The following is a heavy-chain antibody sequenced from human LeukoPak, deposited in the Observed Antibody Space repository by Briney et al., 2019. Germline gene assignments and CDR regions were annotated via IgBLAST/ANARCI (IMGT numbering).Heavy chain of an antibody. J-gene: IGHJ4*02. Sequence: GGSLRLSCAASGFIFSSYGMHWVRQAPGKGLEWVAVIWYDGTKKYYADSVSGRFTISRDNSKNTLYLQMNSLRAEDTAVYYCARVPGYSSSWYFFVYWGQGGLVSVSS. V-gene: IGHV3-33*01. CDR2: IWYDGTKK. CDR1: GFIFSSYG. D-gene: IGHD6-13*01. CDR3: ARVPGYSSSWYFFVY.